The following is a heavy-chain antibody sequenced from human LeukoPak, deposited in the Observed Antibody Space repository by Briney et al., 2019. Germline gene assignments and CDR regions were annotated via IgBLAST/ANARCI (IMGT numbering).Heavy chain of an antibody. CDR1: GFTFSSYG. V-gene: IGHV3-30*02. J-gene: IGHJ5*02. Sequence: GGSLRLSCAASGFTFSSYGMHWVRQAPGKGLEWAAFIRYDGSNKYYADSVKGRFTISRDNSKNTLYLQMNSPRAEDTAVYYCAKGLRIVVVPAAIKWFDPWGQGTLVTVSS. D-gene: IGHD2-2*01. CDR2: IRYDGSNK. CDR3: AKGLRIVVVPAAIKWFDP.